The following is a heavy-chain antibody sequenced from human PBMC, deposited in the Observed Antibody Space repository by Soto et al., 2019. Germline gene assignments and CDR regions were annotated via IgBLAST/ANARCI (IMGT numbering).Heavy chain of an antibody. CDR3: AKAPITIFGLVTHYYYYGMDV. CDR2: ISGSGGST. V-gene: IGHV3-23*01. D-gene: IGHD3-3*01. CDR1: GFTFSSYA. Sequence: EVQLLESGGGLVQPGGSLRLSCAASGFTFSSYAMSWVRQAPGKGLEWVSAISGSGGSTYYADSVKGRFTISRDNSKNTLYLQMNSLRAEDTAVYYCAKAPITIFGLVTHYYYYGMDVWGQGTTVTVSS. J-gene: IGHJ6*02.